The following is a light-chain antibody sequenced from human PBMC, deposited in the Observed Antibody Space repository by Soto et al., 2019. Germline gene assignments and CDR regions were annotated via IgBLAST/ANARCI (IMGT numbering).Light chain of an antibody. V-gene: IGLV1-44*01. CDR3: AAWDDSLNGPV. Sequence: SVLTQPPSASGTPGQRVTISCSGSSSNIGSKTVNWYQQLPGTAPKLLIYSNNQRPSGVPDRFSGSKSGTSASLAISGLQSEDEADYHCAAWDDSLNGPVFGGGTKLTVL. CDR2: SNN. CDR1: SSNIGSKT. J-gene: IGLJ3*02.